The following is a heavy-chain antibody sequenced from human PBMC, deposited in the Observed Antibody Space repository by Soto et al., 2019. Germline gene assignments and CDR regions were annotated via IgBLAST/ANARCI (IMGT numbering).Heavy chain of an antibody. CDR2: IKGDESRT. CDR1: GFTFSTYW. D-gene: IGHD6-19*01. Sequence: EVQLVESGGDSVQPGGSLRLSCAASGFTFSTYWMHWVRQAPGEGLVWVSRIKGDESRTSSADAVKGRFTISRDNDKNTLYLHMNSLRADDTAVDYYSRGAVHNYYVDDWGQGTLVTVSS. V-gene: IGHV3-74*01. CDR3: SRGAVHNYYVDD. J-gene: IGHJ4*02.